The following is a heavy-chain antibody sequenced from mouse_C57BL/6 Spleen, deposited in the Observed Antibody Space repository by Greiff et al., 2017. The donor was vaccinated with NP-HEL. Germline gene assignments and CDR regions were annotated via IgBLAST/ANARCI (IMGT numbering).Heavy chain of an antibody. V-gene: IGHV8-8*01. Sequence: QVTLKESGPGILQPSQTLSLTCSFSGFSLSTFGMGVGWIRQPSGKGLEWLAHIWWYDDKYYNPALKSRLTISKDTSKNQVFLKIANVDTADTATYYCARMRTGTGDYAMDYWGQGTSVTVSS. CDR1: GFSLSTFGMG. CDR2: IWWYDDK. CDR3: ARMRTGTGDYAMDY. J-gene: IGHJ4*01. D-gene: IGHD4-1*01.